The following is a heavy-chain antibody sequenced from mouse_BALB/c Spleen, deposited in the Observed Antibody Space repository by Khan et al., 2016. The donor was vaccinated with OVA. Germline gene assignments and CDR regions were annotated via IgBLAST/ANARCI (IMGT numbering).Heavy chain of an antibody. V-gene: IGHV1S132*01. CDR2: IFPGTGTT. D-gene: IGHD1-1*02. CDR3: ARGYCGNYEFVF. Sequence: QVQLQQSGAELVKPGASVKLSCKTSGYIFTSYWIQWVTQRPGQGLGWIGQIFPGTGTTYYHENFKGKATLTVDTSSSTAYMHLSSLTSEDSAVYFCARGYCGNYEFVFWGQGTLVTVSP. CDR1: GYIFTSYW. J-gene: IGHJ3*01.